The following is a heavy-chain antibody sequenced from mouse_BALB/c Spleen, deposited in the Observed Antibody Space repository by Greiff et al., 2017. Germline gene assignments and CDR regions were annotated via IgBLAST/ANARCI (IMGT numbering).Heavy chain of an antibody. V-gene: IGHV1-9*01. CDR3: ARKDYRYDPYAMDY. J-gene: IGHJ4*01. D-gene: IGHD2-14*01. Sequence: VQLQQSGAELMKPGASVKISCKATGYTFSSYWIEWVKQRPGHGLEWIGEILPGSGSTNYNEKFKGKATFTADTSSNTAYMQLSSLTSEDSAVYYCARKDYRYDPYAMDYWGQGTSVTVSS. CDR1: GYTFSSYW. CDR2: ILPGSGST.